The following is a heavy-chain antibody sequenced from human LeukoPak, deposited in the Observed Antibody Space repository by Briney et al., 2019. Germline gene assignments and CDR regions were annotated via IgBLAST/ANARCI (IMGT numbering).Heavy chain of an antibody. V-gene: IGHV4-39*07. CDR3: ARDHYYDGRGRFDP. D-gene: IGHD3-16*01. J-gene: IGHJ5*02. CDR2: VYFDGGT. CDR1: GGSVTSGTYH. Sequence: SETLSLTCSVSGGSVTSGTYHWGWIRQPPGKGLEWIGSVYFDGGTHYKPSLQSRVTISVDTSKNQFSLRLSSVTAADTALYYCARDHYYDGRGRFDPWGQGTLITVSS.